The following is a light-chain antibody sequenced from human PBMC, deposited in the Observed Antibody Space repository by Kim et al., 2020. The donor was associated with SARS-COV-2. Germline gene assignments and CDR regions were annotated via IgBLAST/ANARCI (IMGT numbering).Light chain of an antibody. J-gene: IGKJ1*01. CDR2: LGS. Sequence: DIVMTQSPLSLPVTPGEPASISCRSSQSLLHSNGYNYLDWYLQKPGPSPQLLIYLGSNRASGVPDRFSGSGSGTDFTLKISRVEAEDVGVYYCMQALQTPTFGQGTKVDIK. V-gene: IGKV2-28*01. CDR1: QSLLHSNGYNY. CDR3: MQALQTPT.